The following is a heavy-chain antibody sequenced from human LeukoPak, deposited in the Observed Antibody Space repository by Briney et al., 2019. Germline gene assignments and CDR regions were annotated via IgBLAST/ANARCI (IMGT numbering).Heavy chain of an antibody. V-gene: IGHV3-53*01. CDR2: IYSTGDT. CDR1: GFIVSSVY. Sequence: PGGSLRLSCAASGFIVSSVYMSWVRQSPGKGLVCVSIIYSTGDTYYADSVKGRFTISRDVSKNTVYLQMNSLRAEDTAVYYCARGGRSSELVWGQGTRVTVSS. J-gene: IGHJ4*02. CDR3: ARGGRSSELV. D-gene: IGHD6-6*01.